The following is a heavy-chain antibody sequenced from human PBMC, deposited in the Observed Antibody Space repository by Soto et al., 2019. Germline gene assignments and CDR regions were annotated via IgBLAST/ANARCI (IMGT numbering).Heavy chain of an antibody. CDR1: GFTFSSYE. J-gene: IGHJ4*02. D-gene: IGHD6-19*01. CDR3: ARVSVSSGWSTSYYFDY. V-gene: IGHV3-48*03. Sequence: EVQLVESGGGLVQPGGSLRLSCAASGFTFSSYEMNWVRQAPGKGLEWVSYLSSSGSAIYYADSVKGRFTISRDNAKNSLYLQMNRLRAEDTAVYYCARVSVSSGWSTSYYFDYWGQGTLVTVSS. CDR2: LSSSGSAI.